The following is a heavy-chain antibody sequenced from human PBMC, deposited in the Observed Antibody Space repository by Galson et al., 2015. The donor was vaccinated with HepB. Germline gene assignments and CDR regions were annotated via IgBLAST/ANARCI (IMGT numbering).Heavy chain of an antibody. V-gene: IGHV1-18*01. J-gene: IGHJ4*02. CDR3: ARARYSSSPPDY. Sequence: SVKVSCKASGFSLTNYGISWVRQAPGQGLEWMGWISVYNDNKDFAQKFQGRVTVTTDTSTNTAYMELRSLISDDTAVYYCARARYSSSPPDYWGQGTLVTVSS. CDR2: ISVYNDNK. D-gene: IGHD6-19*01. CDR1: GFSLTNYG.